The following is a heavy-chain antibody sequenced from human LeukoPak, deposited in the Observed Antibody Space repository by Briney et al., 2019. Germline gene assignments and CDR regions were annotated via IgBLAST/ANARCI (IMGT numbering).Heavy chain of an antibody. CDR3: ARITYCSGGSCIDY. CDR1: GGSISSYY. V-gene: IGHV4-59*01. Sequence: PSETLSLTCTVSGGSISSYYWSWIRQPPGKGLEWIGYIYYSGRTNYNPSLKSRVTISVDTSKNQFSLKLSSVTAADTAVYYCARITYCSGGSCIDYWGQGTLVTVSS. J-gene: IGHJ4*02. D-gene: IGHD2-15*01. CDR2: IYYSGRT.